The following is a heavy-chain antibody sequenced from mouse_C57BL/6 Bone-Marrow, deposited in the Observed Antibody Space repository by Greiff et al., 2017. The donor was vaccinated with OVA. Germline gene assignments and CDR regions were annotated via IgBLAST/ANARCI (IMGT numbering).Heavy chain of an antibody. Sequence: QVQLQQSGAELARPGASVKMSCKASGYTFTSYTMHWVKQRPGQGLEWIGYINPSSGYTKYNQKFKDKATLTADKSSSTAYMQLSSLTSEDSAVYYCARDVAPYYAMDYWGQGTSVTVSS. V-gene: IGHV1-4*01. D-gene: IGHD1-1*01. CDR3: ARDVAPYYAMDY. CDR1: GYTFTSYT. J-gene: IGHJ4*01. CDR2: INPSSGYT.